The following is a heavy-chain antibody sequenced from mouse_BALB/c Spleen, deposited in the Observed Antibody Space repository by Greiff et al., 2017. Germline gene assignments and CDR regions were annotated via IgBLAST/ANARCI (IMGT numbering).Heavy chain of an antibody. CDR2: ISYSGST. J-gene: IGHJ1*01. Sequence: VQLKESGPSLVKPSQTLSLTCSVTGDSITSGYWNWIRKFPGNKLEYMGYISYSGSTYYNPSLKSRISITRDTSKNQYYLQLNSVTTEDTATYYCARGYRYDKGYWYFDVWGAGTTVTVSS. CDR1: GDSITSGY. CDR3: ARGYRYDKGYWYFDV. D-gene: IGHD2-14*01. V-gene: IGHV3-8*02.